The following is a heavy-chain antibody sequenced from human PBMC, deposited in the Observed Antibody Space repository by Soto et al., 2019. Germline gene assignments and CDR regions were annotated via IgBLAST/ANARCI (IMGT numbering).Heavy chain of an antibody. V-gene: IGHV4-34*01. Sequence: QVQLQQWGAGLLKPSETLSLTCAVYGGSFSGYYWSWIRQPPGKGLEWIGEINHSGSTNYNPSLKSRVTISVASSKNQFPLKLSSVTAADTAVYYCARGGRYSSHGTAFDIWGQGTMVTVSS. J-gene: IGHJ3*02. CDR3: ARGGRYSSHGTAFDI. D-gene: IGHD2-21*01. CDR2: INHSGST. CDR1: GGSFSGYY.